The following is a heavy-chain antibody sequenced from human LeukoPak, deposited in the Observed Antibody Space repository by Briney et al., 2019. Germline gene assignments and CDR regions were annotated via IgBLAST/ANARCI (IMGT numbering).Heavy chain of an antibody. V-gene: IGHV1-46*01. J-gene: IGHJ3*02. CDR3: ARDRLGRSYSSSVDDAFDI. D-gene: IGHD6-6*01. Sequence: ASVKVSCKASGYTFTSYYMHWVRQAPGQGLEWMGIINPSGGSTSYAQKFQGRVTMTRDMSTSTVYMELSSLRSEDMAVYYCARDRLGRSYSSSVDDAFDIWGQGTMVTVSS. CDR1: GYTFTSYY. CDR2: INPSGGST.